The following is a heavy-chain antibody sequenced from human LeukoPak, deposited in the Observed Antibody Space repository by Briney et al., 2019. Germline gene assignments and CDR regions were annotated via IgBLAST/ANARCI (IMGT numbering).Heavy chain of an antibody. Sequence: GGSLRLSCAASGFTFSSYSMNWVRQAPGKGLEWVSSISSSSSYIYYADSVKGRFTISRDNAKNSLYLQMNSLRAEDTAVYYCASVSGSYSNFDYWGQGTLVTVSS. CDR3: ASVSGSYSNFDY. V-gene: IGHV3-21*01. CDR1: GFTFSSYS. CDR2: ISSSSSYI. D-gene: IGHD1-26*01. J-gene: IGHJ4*02.